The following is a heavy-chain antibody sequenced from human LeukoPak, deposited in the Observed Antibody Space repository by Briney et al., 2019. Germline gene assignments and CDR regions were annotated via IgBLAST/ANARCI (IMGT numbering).Heavy chain of an antibody. CDR1: GGSISSGGYY. J-gene: IGHJ4*02. CDR2: IYHSGST. CDR3: ARVGYVDY. V-gene: IGHV4-30-2*01. Sequence: PSETLPLTCTVSGGSISSGGYYWSWIRQPPGKGLEWIGYIYHSGSTYYNPSLKSRVTISVDRSKNQFSLKLSSVTAADTAVYYCARVGYVDYWGQGTLVTVSS.